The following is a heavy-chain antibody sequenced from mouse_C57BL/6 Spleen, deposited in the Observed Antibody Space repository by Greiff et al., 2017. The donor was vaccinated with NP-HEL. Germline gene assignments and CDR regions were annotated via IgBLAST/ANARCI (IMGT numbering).Heavy chain of an antibody. Sequence: EVKLQESGPVLVKPGASVKMSCKASGYTFTDYYMNWVKQSHGKSLEWIGVINPYNGGTSYNQKFTGKATLTVDKSSSTAYMELNSLTSEDSAVYYCARQLRLYFDYWGQGTTLTVSS. J-gene: IGHJ2*01. V-gene: IGHV1-19*01. CDR3: ARQLRLYFDY. D-gene: IGHD3-2*02. CDR2: INPYNGGT. CDR1: GYTFTDYY.